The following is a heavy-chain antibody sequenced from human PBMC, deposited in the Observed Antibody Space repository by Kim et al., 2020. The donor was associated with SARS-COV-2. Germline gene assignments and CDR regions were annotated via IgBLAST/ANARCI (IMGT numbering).Heavy chain of an antibody. Sequence: SETLSLTCTVSGGSISSSSYYWGWIRQPPGKGLEWIGSIYYSGTTYYNPSLKSRVTISVDTSKNQFSLKLSSVTAADTVVYYCARPLGRYNWVPGYGMD. CDR3: ARPLGRYNWVPGYGMD. J-gene: IGHJ6*01. CDR1: GGSISSSSYY. CDR2: IYYSGTT. V-gene: IGHV4-39*01. D-gene: IGHD1-20*01.